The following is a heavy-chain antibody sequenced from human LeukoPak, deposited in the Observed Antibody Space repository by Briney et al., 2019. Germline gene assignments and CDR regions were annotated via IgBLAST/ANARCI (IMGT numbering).Heavy chain of an antibody. CDR2: INIGGTNT. Sequence: GGSLRLSCAASGFTFNDYYMSWIRQAPGKGLEWLSYINIGGTNTQYADSVKGRFTISRDNAKKSLYLEMNNVRAEDTAVYYCATDGAGFDTWGQGVLVTVSS. V-gene: IGHV3-11*01. CDR3: ATDGAGFDT. J-gene: IGHJ5*02. CDR1: GFTFNDYY.